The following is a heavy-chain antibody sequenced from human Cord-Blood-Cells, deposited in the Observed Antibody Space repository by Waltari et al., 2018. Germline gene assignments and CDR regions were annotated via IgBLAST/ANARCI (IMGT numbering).Heavy chain of an antibody. D-gene: IGHD3-10*01. CDR1: GGSFSGYS. Sequence: QVQLQQWGAGLLKPSETLSLTCAVYGGSFSGYSWSWIRPPPGKGLEWIGEINHSGSTNYNPSLKSRVTISVDTSKNQFSLKLSSVTTADTAVYYCARGMFRGYYYYMDVWGKGTTVTVSS. J-gene: IGHJ6*03. V-gene: IGHV4-34*01. CDR3: ARGMFRGYYYYMDV. CDR2: INHSGST.